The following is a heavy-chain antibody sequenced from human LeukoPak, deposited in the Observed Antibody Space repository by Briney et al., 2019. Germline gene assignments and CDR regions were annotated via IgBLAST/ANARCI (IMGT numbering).Heavy chain of an antibody. D-gene: IGHD3-9*01. CDR3: AREASIGDWSVDY. J-gene: IGHJ4*02. CDR1: GFTFSNAW. V-gene: IGHV3-11*04. Sequence: PGGSLRLSCAASGFTFSNAWISWVRQAPGKGLEWVSYISSSGSTIYYADSVKGRFTISRDNAKNSLYLQMNSLRAEDTAVYYCAREASIGDWSVDYWGQGTLVTVSS. CDR2: ISSSGSTI.